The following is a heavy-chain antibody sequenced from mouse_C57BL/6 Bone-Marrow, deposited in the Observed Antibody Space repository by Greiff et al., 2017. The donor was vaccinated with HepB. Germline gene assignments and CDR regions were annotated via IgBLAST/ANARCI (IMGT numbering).Heavy chain of an antibody. CDR1: GYTFTSYW. CDR3: ARSNDGYYTYWYFDV. J-gene: IGHJ1*03. CDR2: IDPNSGGT. V-gene: IGHV1-72*01. D-gene: IGHD2-3*01. Sequence: VQLQQPGAELVKPGASVKLSCKASGYTFTSYWMPWVKQRPGRGLEWIGRIDPNSGGTKYNEKFKSKATLTVDNPSSTAYMQLSSLTSEDSAVYYCARSNDGYYTYWYFDVWGTGTTVTVSS.